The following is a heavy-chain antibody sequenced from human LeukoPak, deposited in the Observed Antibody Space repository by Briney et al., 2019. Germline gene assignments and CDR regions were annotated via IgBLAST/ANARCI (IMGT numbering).Heavy chain of an antibody. CDR3: ARGYGDYSFDY. CDR2: ISSSSSYI. J-gene: IGHJ4*02. D-gene: IGHD4-17*01. CDR1: GSTFSNAW. V-gene: IGHV3-21*01. Sequence: PGGSLRLSCAASGSTFSNAWMNWVRQAPGKGLEWVSSISSSSSYIYYADSVKGRFTISRDNAKNSLYLQMNSLRAEDTAVYYCARGYGDYSFDYWGQGTLVTVSS.